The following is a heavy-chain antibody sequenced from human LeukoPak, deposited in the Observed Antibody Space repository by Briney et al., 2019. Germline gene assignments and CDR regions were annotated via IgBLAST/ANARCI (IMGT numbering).Heavy chain of an antibody. D-gene: IGHD6-19*01. CDR1: GGSISSGGYS. Sequence: PSQTLSLTCAVSGGSISSGGYSWSWIRQPPGKGLEWIGYIYHSGSTYYNPSLKSRVTISVDRSKNQFSLKLSSVTAADTAVYYCARVIAVAGTAPYFDYWGQGTLVTVSS. CDR2: IYHSGST. J-gene: IGHJ4*02. CDR3: ARVIAVAGTAPYFDY. V-gene: IGHV4-30-2*01.